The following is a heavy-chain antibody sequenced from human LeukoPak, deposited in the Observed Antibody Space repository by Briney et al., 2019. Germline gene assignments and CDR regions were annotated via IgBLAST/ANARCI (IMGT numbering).Heavy chain of an antibody. J-gene: IGHJ4*02. Sequence: GGSLRLSCAASGFTVSNNYMSSVRQAPGKGLEWVSVIYSGGSTYYADSVKGRFTISRDTSKNTLSLQMNSLRAEDTAVYYCASLSLGHYWGQGTLVTVSS. D-gene: IGHD6-6*01. CDR2: IYSGGST. CDR1: GFTVSNNY. V-gene: IGHV3-53*01. CDR3: ASLSLGHY.